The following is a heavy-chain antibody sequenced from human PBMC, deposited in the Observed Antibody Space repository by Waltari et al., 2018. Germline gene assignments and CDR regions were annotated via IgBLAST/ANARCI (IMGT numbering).Heavy chain of an antibody. D-gene: IGHD2-15*01. Sequence: QVQLQESGPGLVKPSQTLSLTCTVSGGSISSGSYYWSWIRQPAGKGLEWIGYIYTSGSTNYNPSLKSRVTISVDTSKNQFSLKLSSVAAADTAVYYCARDEGVVASSYWYFDLWGRGTLVTVSS. CDR3: ARDEGVVASSYWYFDL. CDR2: IYTSGST. CDR1: GGSISSGSYY. J-gene: IGHJ2*01. V-gene: IGHV4-61*09.